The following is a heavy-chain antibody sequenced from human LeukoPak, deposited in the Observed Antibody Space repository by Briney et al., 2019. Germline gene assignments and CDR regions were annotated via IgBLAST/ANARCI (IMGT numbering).Heavy chain of an antibody. D-gene: IGHD6-13*01. CDR3: ARAALPHSTAGGAFDY. V-gene: IGHV4-30-4*01. CDR2: IYYSGST. Sequence: SETLSLTCTVSGGSISSGDYYWSWTRQPPGKGLEWIGYIYYSGSTYYNPSLKSRVTISVDTSKNQFSLKLSSVTAADTAVYYCARAALPHSTAGGAFDYWGQGTLVTVSS. J-gene: IGHJ4*02. CDR1: GGSISSGDYY.